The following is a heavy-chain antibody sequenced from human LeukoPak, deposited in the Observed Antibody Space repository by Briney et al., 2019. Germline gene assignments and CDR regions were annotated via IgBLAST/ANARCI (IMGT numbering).Heavy chain of an antibody. Sequence: ASVKVSGKASGYTFTGYYMHWVRQAPGQGLEWMGWINPNSGGTKYAQRFQGRVTMTRDTSISTAYMELSRLRSDDTAVYYCASGSWIQLAIDYWGQGTLVTVSS. V-gene: IGHV1-2*02. J-gene: IGHJ4*02. CDR3: ASGSWIQLAIDY. D-gene: IGHD5-18*01. CDR2: INPNSGGT. CDR1: GYTFTGYY.